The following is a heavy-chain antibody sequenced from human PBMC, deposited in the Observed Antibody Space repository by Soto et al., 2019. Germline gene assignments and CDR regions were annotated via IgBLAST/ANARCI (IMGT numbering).Heavy chain of an antibody. CDR2: IYSGGST. CDR1: GFTVSSNY. V-gene: IGHV3-53*01. Sequence: GGSLRLSCAASGFTVSSNYMSWVRQAPGKGLEWVSVIYSGGSTYYADSVKGRFTISRDNSKNALYLQMNSLRAEDTAVYYCARIVGLRVRQQLVKPYFDYWGQGTLVTVSS. CDR3: ARIVGLRVRQQLVKPYFDY. D-gene: IGHD6-13*01. J-gene: IGHJ4*02.